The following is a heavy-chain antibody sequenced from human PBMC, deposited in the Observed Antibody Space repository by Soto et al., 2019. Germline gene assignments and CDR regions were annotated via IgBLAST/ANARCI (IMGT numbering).Heavy chain of an antibody. CDR3: AASIFYYGMDV. J-gene: IGHJ6*02. CDR2: IYPGDSDT. Sequence: PGESLKISCNGSGYTLTNYWIGWVRQMPGKGLEWMGIIYPGDSDTKYNPSFQGQVTISADKSITTTYLRWTSLKASDTAIYYCAASIFYYGMDVWGQGTTVTVSS. CDR1: GYTLTNYW. V-gene: IGHV5-51*01.